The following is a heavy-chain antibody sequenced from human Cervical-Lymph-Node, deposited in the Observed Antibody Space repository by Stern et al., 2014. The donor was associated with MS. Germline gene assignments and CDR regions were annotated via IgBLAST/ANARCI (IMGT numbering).Heavy chain of an antibody. V-gene: IGHV1-2*02. Sequence: QLVESGAEVKNPGASVKVSCKASGYTFTTYYMHWVRQAPGQGLEWMGRINPNSGSTSFAQKFQDRVTLTRDTSVNTVYMELSNLRSDDTAVYYCARLIQGYWGQGTLVTVSS. J-gene: IGHJ4*02. CDR3: ARLIQGY. CDR1: GYTFTTYY. CDR2: INPNSGST. D-gene: IGHD2-21*01.